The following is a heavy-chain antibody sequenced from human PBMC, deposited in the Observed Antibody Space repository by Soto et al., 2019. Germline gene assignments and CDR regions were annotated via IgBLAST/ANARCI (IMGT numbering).Heavy chain of an antibody. Sequence: PGAPLKISCQGSGYRFTSYWIGWVRQMPGKGLEWMGIIYPGDSDTRYSPSFQGQVTISADKSISTAYLQWSSLKASDTAMYYCARQDTIFGTPSDYWGQGTLVTVSS. V-gene: IGHV5-51*01. CDR1: GYRFTSYW. CDR3: ARQDTIFGTPSDY. J-gene: IGHJ4*02. D-gene: IGHD3-3*01. CDR2: IYPGDSDT.